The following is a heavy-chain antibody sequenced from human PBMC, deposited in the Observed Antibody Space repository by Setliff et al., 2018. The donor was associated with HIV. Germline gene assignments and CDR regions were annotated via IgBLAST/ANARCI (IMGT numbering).Heavy chain of an antibody. V-gene: IGHV4-61*03. CDR1: GYSLSSGFY. Sequence: PSETLSLTCTVSGYSLSSGFYWGWIRQSPGKELEWIGYIYYTGGTTYNPSLKSRVSISIDASKNHFSLNLTSVTAADTAVYYCARYSSGWYAHFWGQGTLVTVSS. J-gene: IGHJ4*02. D-gene: IGHD6-19*01. CDR3: ARYSSGWYAHF. CDR2: IYYTGGT.